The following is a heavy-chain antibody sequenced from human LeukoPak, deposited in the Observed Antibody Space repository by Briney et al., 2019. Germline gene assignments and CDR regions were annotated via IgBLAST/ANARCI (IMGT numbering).Heavy chain of an antibody. D-gene: IGHD5-24*01. V-gene: IGHV4-4*02. J-gene: IGHJ4*02. Sequence: SGTLSLTCAVSGGSISSSNWWSWVRQPPGKGLEWIGEIYHSGSTNYNPSLKSRVTISVDRSKNQFSLNLRSVTAADTAVYYCARGRDGYNFLNRGEYYYFDYWGQGTLVTVSS. CDR1: GGSISSSNW. CDR2: IYHSGST. CDR3: ARGRDGYNFLNRGEYYYFDY.